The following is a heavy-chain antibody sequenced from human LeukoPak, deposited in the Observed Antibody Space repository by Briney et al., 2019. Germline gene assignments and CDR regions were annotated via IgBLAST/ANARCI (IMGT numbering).Heavy chain of an antibody. CDR3: ARGGIVGATTPFDY. CDR2: ISAYNGNT. D-gene: IGHD1-26*01. CDR1: GYTFTSYG. J-gene: IGHJ4*02. Sequence: EASVRVSCKASGYTFTSYGINWVRQAPGQGLEWMGWISAYNGNTNYAQKLQGRVTMTTDTSTSTAYMELRSLRSDDTAVYYCARGGIVGATTPFDYWGQGTLVTVSS. V-gene: IGHV1-18*01.